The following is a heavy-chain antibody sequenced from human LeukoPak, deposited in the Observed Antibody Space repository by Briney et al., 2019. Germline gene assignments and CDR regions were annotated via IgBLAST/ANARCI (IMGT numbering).Heavy chain of an antibody. Sequence: GASVKVSCKASGYTFTGYYMHWVRQAPGQGLEWMGWINPNSGGTNYAQKFQGRVTMTRDTSISTAYMELSRLRSDDTAVYYCARSWNYVKYWFDPWGQGTLVTVSS. CDR1: GYTFTGYY. V-gene: IGHV1-2*02. CDR2: INPNSGGT. CDR3: ARSWNYVKYWFDP. D-gene: IGHD1-7*01. J-gene: IGHJ5*02.